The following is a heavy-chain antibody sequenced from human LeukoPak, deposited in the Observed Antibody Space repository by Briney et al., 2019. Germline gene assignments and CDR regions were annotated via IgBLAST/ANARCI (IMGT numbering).Heavy chain of an antibody. Sequence: PSETLSLTCTVSGGSISSYYWSWIRQPPGKGLEWIGYIYYSGSTNYNPSLKSRVTISVDTSKNQFSLKLSSVTAADTAVYYCARVDGGDYGAHFDYWGQGTLVTVSS. CDR2: IYYSGST. D-gene: IGHD4-17*01. CDR1: GGSISSYY. V-gene: IGHV4-59*01. CDR3: ARVDGGDYGAHFDY. J-gene: IGHJ4*02.